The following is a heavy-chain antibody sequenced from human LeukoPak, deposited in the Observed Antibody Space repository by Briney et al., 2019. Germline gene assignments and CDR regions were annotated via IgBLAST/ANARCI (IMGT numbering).Heavy chain of an antibody. CDR3: AFTYSSSWTFDY. V-gene: IGHV1-8*01. Sequence: ASVKVSCKASGYTFTSYDINWVRQATGQGLEWMGWMNPNSGNTGYAQKFQGRVTMTRNTSISTAYMELSSLRSEDTAVYYCAFTYSSSWTFDYWGQGTLVTVSS. J-gene: IGHJ4*02. D-gene: IGHD6-13*01. CDR2: MNPNSGNT. CDR1: GYTFTSYD.